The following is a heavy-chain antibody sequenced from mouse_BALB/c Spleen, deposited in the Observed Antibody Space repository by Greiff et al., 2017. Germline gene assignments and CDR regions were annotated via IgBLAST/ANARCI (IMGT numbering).Heavy chain of an antibody. CDR1: GFTFSSYA. Sequence: EVQGVESGGGLVKPGGSLKLSCAASGFTFSSYAMSWVRQSPEKRLEWVAEISSGGSYTYYPDTVTGRFTISRDNAKNTLYLEMSSLRSEDTAMYYCARDYYGSSYLMDYWGQGTSVTVSS. V-gene: IGHV5-9-4*01. CDR3: ARDYYGSSYLMDY. CDR2: ISSGGSYT. J-gene: IGHJ4*01. D-gene: IGHD1-1*01.